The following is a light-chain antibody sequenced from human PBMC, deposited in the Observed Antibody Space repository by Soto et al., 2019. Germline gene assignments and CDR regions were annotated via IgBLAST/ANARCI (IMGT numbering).Light chain of an antibody. Sequence: EIVLTQSPGTLSLSPGERATLSCRAGQSVATTYLTGYQQKPGQAPRLLVYVPSSRATGVPDRFSGSGSGSDFTLIISTLEPEDFAVYYCQQYGSSPLFTLGPGTRGDFK. CDR1: QSVATTY. V-gene: IGKV3-20*01. CDR2: VPS. J-gene: IGKJ3*01. CDR3: QQYGSSPLFT.